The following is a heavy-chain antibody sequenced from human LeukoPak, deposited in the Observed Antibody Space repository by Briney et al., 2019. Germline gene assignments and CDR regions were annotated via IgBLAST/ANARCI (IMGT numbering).Heavy chain of an antibody. J-gene: IGHJ4*02. CDR1: GGSFSGYY. CDR2: INHSGST. Sequence: SETLSLTCAVYGGSFSGYYWSWIRQPPGKGLEWIGEINHSGSTNYNPSLKSRVTISVDTSKNQFSLKLSSVTAADTAVYYCARVGHRYDYALGYWGQGTLVTVSS. CDR3: ARVGHRYDYALGY. V-gene: IGHV4-34*01. D-gene: IGHD3-16*01.